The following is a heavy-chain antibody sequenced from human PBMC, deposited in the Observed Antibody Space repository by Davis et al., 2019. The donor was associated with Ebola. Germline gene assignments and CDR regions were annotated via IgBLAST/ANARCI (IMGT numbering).Heavy chain of an antibody. D-gene: IGHD2-2*01. V-gene: IGHV4-39*02. CDR1: GGSISSSSYY. J-gene: IGHJ6*02. Sequence: SETLSLTCAVSGGSISSSSYYWGWIRQPPGKGLEWIGSIYYSGSTYYNPSLKSRVTISVDTSKNQFSLKLSSVTAADTAVYYCAREFCSSTSCYVSYYYYGMDVWGQGTTVTVSS. CDR3: AREFCSSTSCYVSYYYYGMDV. CDR2: IYYSGST.